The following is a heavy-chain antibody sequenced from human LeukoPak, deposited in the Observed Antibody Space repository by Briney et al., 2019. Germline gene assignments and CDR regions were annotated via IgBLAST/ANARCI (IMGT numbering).Heavy chain of an antibody. J-gene: IGHJ3*02. CDR2: INHSGST. Sequence: PSETLSLTCAVYGGSFSGYYWSWIRQPPGKGLEWIGEINHSGSTNYNPSLKSRVTISVDTSKNQFSLKLSSVTAADTAVYYCARASRGGPDIWGQGTMVTVSS. D-gene: IGHD2-15*01. CDR3: ARASRGGPDI. V-gene: IGHV4-34*01. CDR1: GGSFSGYY.